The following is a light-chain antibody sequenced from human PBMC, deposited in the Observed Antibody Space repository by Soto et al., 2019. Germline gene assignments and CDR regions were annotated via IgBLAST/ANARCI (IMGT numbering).Light chain of an antibody. V-gene: IGKV3-11*01. CDR1: QTVSSY. CDR3: QQRSDWPLT. J-gene: IGKJ2*01. CDR2: DAS. Sequence: DIVLTQSPATLSLSPGERATLSCRASQTVSSYLAWYQQKPGQAPRLLIYDASNRATGIPARFSGSGSGTDFTITIRGLEPEDVAVYYCQQRSDWPLTFGHGTTLEIK.